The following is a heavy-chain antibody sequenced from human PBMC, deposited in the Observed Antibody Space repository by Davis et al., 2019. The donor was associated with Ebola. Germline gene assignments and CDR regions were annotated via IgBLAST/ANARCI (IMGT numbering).Heavy chain of an antibody. V-gene: IGHV6-1*01. Sequence: SQTLSLTCAISGDSVSSNSAAWNWLRQSPSRGLEWLGRTYYRSKWYNDYAVSVKSRITINPDTSKNQFSLQLNSVTPEDTAVYYCARGGLRFLEWLLYSDAFDIWGQGTMVTVSS. CDR3: ARGGLRFLEWLLYSDAFDI. J-gene: IGHJ3*02. CDR2: TYYRSKWYN. CDR1: GDSVSSNSAA. D-gene: IGHD3-3*01.